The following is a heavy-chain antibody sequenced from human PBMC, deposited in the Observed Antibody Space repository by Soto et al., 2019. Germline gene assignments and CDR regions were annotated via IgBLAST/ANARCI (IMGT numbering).Heavy chain of an antibody. J-gene: IGHJ3*02. CDR3: ASPRGGSQAFDI. Sequence: QLQLQESGPGLVKPSETLSLTCTVSGGSISSSSYYWGWIRQPPGKGLEWIGSISYSGSTYSNPSLKSRVTISADTSKNQFSLKLSSVTAADTAVYYCASPRGGSQAFDIWGQGTMVTVSS. CDR1: GGSISSSSYY. CDR2: ISYSGST. V-gene: IGHV4-39*01.